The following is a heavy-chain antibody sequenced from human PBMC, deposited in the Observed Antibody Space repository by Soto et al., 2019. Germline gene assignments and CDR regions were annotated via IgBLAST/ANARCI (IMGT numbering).Heavy chain of an antibody. V-gene: IGHV1-69*13. J-gene: IGHJ6*02. CDR1: GGTFSSYA. CDR2: IIPIFGTA. CDR3: ARAPITTTSVYYYYGMDV. Sequence: SEKVSCKASGGTFSSYAISWVRQAPGQGLEWMGGIIPIFGTANYAQKFQGRVTITADESTSTAYMELSSLRSEDTAVYYCARAPITTTSVYYYYGMDVWGQGTTVTVSS. D-gene: IGHD3-10*01.